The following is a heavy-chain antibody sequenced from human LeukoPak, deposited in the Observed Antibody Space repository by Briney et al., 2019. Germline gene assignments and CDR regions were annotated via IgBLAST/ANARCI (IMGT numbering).Heavy chain of an antibody. CDR2: INPNSGGT. J-gene: IGHJ4*02. V-gene: IGHV1-2*02. Sequence: ASVKVSCKASGYTFTGYYMHWVRQAPGQGLEWMGWINPNSGGTNYAQKFQGRVTMTRDTSISTAYMELSRLRSDDTAVYYCARDPSVVVVAATLDYWGQGILVTVSS. CDR3: ARDPSVVVVAATLDY. D-gene: IGHD2-15*01. CDR1: GYTFTGYY.